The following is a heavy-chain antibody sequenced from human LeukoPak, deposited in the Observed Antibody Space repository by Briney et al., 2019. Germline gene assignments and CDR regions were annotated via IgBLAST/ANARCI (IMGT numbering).Heavy chain of an antibody. D-gene: IGHD1-26*01. CDR2: ITGSISTI. V-gene: IGHV3-48*01. CDR1: GFTFSSYS. J-gene: IGHJ6*03. CDR3: ARDPYSGTYGNTYYYYMDV. Sequence: GGSLRLSCGASGFTFSSYSMNWVRQAPGKGLEWVSYITGSISTIYYADSVKGRFTISRDNGKNSVYLQMNSLRVEDTAVYYCARDPYSGTYGNTYYYYMDVWGKGTTVTISS.